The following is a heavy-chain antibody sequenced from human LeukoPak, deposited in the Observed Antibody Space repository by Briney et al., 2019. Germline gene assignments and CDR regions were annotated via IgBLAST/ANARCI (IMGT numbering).Heavy chain of an antibody. Sequence: PGGSLRLSCATSGFIFSGYWMTWVRQAPGKGLEWVANIKQDGSEKYYVDSVKGRFTISRDNAKNSLYLQMNSLRADDTAVYYCARMPSGKGWNYYYYGMDVWGKGTTVTVSS. J-gene: IGHJ6*04. CDR2: IKQDGSEK. CDR1: GFIFSGYW. CDR3: ARMPSGKGWNYYYYGMDV. D-gene: IGHD1-1*01. V-gene: IGHV3-7*03.